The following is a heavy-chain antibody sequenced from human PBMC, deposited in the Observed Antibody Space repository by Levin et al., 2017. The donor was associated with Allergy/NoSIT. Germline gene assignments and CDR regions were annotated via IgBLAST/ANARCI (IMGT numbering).Heavy chain of an antibody. CDR1: GFTFSSYG. D-gene: IGHD2-2*01. CDR3: ARARCSSTSCYRVDY. V-gene: IGHV3-33*01. Sequence: GGSLRLSCAASGFTFSSYGMHWVRQAPGKGLEWVAVIWYDGSNKYYADSVKGRFTISRDNSKNTLYLQMNSLRAEDTAVYYCARARCSSTSCYRVDYWGQGTLVTVSS. J-gene: IGHJ4*02. CDR2: IWYDGSNK.